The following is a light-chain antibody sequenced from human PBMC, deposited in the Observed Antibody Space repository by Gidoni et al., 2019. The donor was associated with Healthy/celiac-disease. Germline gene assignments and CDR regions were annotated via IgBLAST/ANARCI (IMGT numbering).Light chain of an antibody. V-gene: IGLV2-14*01. Sequence: QSALTQPAPVSGSPGQSITISCTGTSSDVGGYNYVSWYQQHPGKAPKLMIYDVSNRPSGVSNRFSGSKSGNTASLTISVLQAEDEADYYCSSYTSSSTLVFGTGTKVTVL. CDR1: SSDVGGYNY. J-gene: IGLJ1*01. CDR3: SSYTSSSTLV. CDR2: DVS.